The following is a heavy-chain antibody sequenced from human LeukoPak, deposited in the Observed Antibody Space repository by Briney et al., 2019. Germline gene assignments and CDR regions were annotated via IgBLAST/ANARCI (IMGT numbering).Heavy chain of an antibody. CDR1: GDSVSSNSAV. CDR3: ARGGAAAGGFDY. D-gene: IGHD6-13*01. CDR2: TYYRSKWSN. V-gene: IGHV6-1*01. Sequence: SQTLSLTCAISGDSVSSNSAVWNWIRQSPSRGLEWLGRTYYRSKWSNEYAVSVQSRITVNADTSKNQFSLQLNSVTPDDTAVYYCARGGAAAGGFDYWGQGTLVTVSS. J-gene: IGHJ4*02.